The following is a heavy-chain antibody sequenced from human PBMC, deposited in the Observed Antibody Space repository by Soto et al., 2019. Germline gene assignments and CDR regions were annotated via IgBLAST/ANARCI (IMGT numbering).Heavy chain of an antibody. CDR3: TRGAGAPWVRFDS. D-gene: IGHD3-16*01. J-gene: IGHJ4*02. CDR1: GYSITSGFY. Sequence: PWETRSLTCGVSGYSITSGFYWGWVRHSPGKGLEWIGTISYSAKTFYNPSLASRFSMAVDSSKNQFSLRLTSVTAADTALYYCTRGAGAPWVRFDSWGRGILVTVSS. V-gene: IGHV4-38-2*01. CDR2: ISYSAKT.